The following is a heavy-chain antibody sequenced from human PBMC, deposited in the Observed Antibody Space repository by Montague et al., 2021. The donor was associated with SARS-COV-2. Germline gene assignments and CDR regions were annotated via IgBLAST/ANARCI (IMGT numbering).Heavy chain of an antibody. V-gene: IGHV4-34*01. CDR2: IYHSGST. Sequence: SETLSLTCAVYGGSLSGYSWSWIRQHPGKGLEWIGQIYHSGSTNYNPSLKSRVTISVDTSKNQFSLKLSSVTAADTALYYCRVVPAGIPKGPNFYYMDVWGKGTTVTVSS. D-gene: IGHD2-2*02. J-gene: IGHJ6*03. CDR3: RVVPAGIPKGPNFYYMDV. CDR1: GGSLSGYS.